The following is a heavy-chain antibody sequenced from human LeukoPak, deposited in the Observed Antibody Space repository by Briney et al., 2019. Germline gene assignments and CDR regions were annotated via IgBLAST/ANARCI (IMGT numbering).Heavy chain of an antibody. J-gene: IGHJ4*02. CDR1: GASISSYY. CDR3: ARVARLRFLDY. CDR2: IYYSGST. Sequence: SETLSLTCTVSGASISSYYWSWIRQPAGKGLEWIGYIYYSGSTYYNPSLKSRVTISVDTSKNQFSLKLSSVTAADTAVYYCARVARLRFLDYWGQGTLVTVSS. V-gene: IGHV4-59*06. D-gene: IGHD3-3*01.